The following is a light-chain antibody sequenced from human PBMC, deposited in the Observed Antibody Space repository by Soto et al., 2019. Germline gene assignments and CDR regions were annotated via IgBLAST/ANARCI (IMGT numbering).Light chain of an antibody. J-gene: IGKJ3*01. CDR1: QSVTSNF. Sequence: EIVLTQSPGTLSLSPGERATLTCRASQSVTSNFLAWYQQKPGQAPRLLMYGASSRATGIPDRFSGSGSGTDFNLTISRLEPEDFAVYYCHQYGSSPLTFGPGTKVDSK. V-gene: IGKV3-20*01. CDR2: GAS. CDR3: HQYGSSPLT.